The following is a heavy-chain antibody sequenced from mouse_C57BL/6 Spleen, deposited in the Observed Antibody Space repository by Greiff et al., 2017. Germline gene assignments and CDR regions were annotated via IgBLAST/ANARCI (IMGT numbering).Heavy chain of an antibody. CDR1: GFTFSDYY. J-gene: IGHJ4*01. Sequence: EVMLVESEGGLVQPGSSMKLSCTASGFTFSDYYMAWVRQVPEKGLEWVANINYDGSSTYYLDSLNSRFIISSDNAKNILNLQRSSLKSEETDTDYCAREGLRYAMAYWGQGTSVTVSS. CDR3: AREGLRYAMAY. D-gene: IGHD3-1*01. CDR2: INYDGSST. V-gene: IGHV5-16*01.